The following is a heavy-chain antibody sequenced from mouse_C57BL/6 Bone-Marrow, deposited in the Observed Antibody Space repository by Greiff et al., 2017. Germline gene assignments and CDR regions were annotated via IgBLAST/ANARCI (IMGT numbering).Heavy chain of an antibody. V-gene: IGHV5-4*03. J-gene: IGHJ2*01. Sequence: EVMLVESGGGLVKPGGSLKLSCAASGFTFSSYAMSWVRQTPEKRLEWVATISDGGSYTYYPDNVKGRFTISRDNAKNNLYLQMSHLKAEDTAMYYCARGRRSFDYWGQGTTLTVSS. CDR1: GFTFSSYA. CDR3: ARGRRSFDY. D-gene: IGHD1-1*01. CDR2: ISDGGSYT.